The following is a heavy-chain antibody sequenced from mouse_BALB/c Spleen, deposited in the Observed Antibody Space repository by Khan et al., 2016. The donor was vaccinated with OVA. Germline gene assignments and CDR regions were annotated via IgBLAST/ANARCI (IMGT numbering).Heavy chain of an antibody. Sequence: VQLKESGGDLVKPGGSLKLSCAASGFTFSSYSMSWVRQTPDKRLEWVASISSDADYTYYPDSVKGRFTISRDNAKNTLYLQMSSLKSEDTAMYYCASHLTGSFDYWGQGTLVTVSA. CDR3: ASHLTGSFDY. D-gene: IGHD4-1*01. CDR2: ISSDADYT. J-gene: IGHJ3*01. CDR1: GFTFSSYS. V-gene: IGHV5-6*01.